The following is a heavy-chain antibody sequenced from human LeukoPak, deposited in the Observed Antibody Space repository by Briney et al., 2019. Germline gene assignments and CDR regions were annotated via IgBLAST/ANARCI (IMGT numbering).Heavy chain of an antibody. CDR1: GYTFTSYD. D-gene: IGHD5-12*01. V-gene: IGHV1-8*03. CDR2: MNPNSGST. J-gene: IGHJ4*02. Sequence: ASVKASCKASGYTFTSYDINWVRQATGQGLEWMGWMNPNSGSTGYAQKFQGRATITRNTSISTAYMELSGLRSEDTAVYYCARGRSTGYPYYFEYWGQGTLVTVSS. CDR3: ARGRSTGYPYYFEY.